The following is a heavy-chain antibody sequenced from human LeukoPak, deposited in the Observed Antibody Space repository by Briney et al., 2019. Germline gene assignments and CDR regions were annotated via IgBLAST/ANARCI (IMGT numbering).Heavy chain of an antibody. J-gene: IGHJ5*02. CDR1: GFTFSSYS. V-gene: IGHV3-21*01. Sequence: PGGSLRLSCAASGFTFSSYSMNWVRQAPGKGLEWVSSISSSSSYIYYADSVKGRFTISGDNAKNSLYLQMNSLRAEDTAVYYCAREPIAAAGTDWFDPWGQGTLVTVSS. CDR3: AREPIAAAGTDWFDP. CDR2: ISSSSSYI. D-gene: IGHD6-13*01.